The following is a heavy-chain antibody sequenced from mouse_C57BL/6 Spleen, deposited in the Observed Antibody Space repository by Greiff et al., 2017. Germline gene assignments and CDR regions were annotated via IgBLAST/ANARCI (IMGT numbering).Heavy chain of an antibody. CDR3: ASYYGTSFAY. Sequence: EVKVVESGGDLVKPGGSLKPSCAASGFTFSSYGMSWVRQTPDKRLEWVATISSGGSYSYYPDSGKGRFTISSDNAKNTLYLQISSLKSEDTAMYYCASYYGTSFAYWGQGTLVSVSA. D-gene: IGHD1-1*01. J-gene: IGHJ3*01. CDR1: GFTFSSYG. V-gene: IGHV5-6*01. CDR2: ISSGGSYS.